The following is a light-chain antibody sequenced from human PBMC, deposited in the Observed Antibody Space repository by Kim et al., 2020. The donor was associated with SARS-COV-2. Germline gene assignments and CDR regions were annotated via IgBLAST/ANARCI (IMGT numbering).Light chain of an antibody. CDR1: FSNIGAGYD. CDR2: GHT. V-gene: IGLV1-40*01. Sequence: QRVTISCTGTFSNIGAGYDAHWYQQVPGAAPKLLIYGHTNRPSGVPDRFSGSKSDTSASLAITGLQPEDEADYYCQSYDSSLNSYVFGTGTKVTVL. J-gene: IGLJ1*01. CDR3: QSYDSSLNSYV.